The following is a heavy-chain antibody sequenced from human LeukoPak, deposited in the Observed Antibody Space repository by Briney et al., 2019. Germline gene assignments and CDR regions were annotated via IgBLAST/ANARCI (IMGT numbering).Heavy chain of an antibody. V-gene: IGHV1-3*01. J-gene: IGHJ6*02. CDR3: TRALGSPYYAMDV. Sequence: ASVKVSCKASGYTFTAYVMHWVRQAPGQRLEWMGWINAGNGNTKYSQEFQGRVTTTRDTFANTIYMELSSLRSEDTAVYYCTRALGSPYYAMDVWGQGTTVTVSS. D-gene: IGHD6-13*01. CDR2: INAGNGNT. CDR1: GYTFTAYV.